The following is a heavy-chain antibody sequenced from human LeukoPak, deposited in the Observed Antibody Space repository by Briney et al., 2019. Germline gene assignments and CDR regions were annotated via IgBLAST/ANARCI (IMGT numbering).Heavy chain of an antibody. J-gene: IGHJ4*02. V-gene: IGHV3-7*01. CDR2: IKQDGSEK. D-gene: IGHD1-1*01. Sequence: GGSLRLSCTTSGFTFSSYWMSWVRQAPGKGLEWVANIKQDGSEKYYVDSVTGQFTISRDNAKNSLYLQMNSLRAEDTAVYYCARGVPTGVDYFDYWGQGTLVTVSS. CDR3: ARGVPTGVDYFDY. CDR1: GFTFSSYW.